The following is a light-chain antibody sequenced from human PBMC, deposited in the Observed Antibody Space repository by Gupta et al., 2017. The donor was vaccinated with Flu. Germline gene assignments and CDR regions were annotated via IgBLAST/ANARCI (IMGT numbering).Light chain of an antibody. J-gene: IGKJ2*01. CDR3: QQYKSTPYT. V-gene: IGKV1-5*03. CDR2: NAS. Sequence: IQLTQSPSTLSASVGDRVTITCRASQSISSWLAWYQQKPGKAPKLLIYNASSLESGVPSRFSGSGSGTEFTLTISRLQPDDFATYYCQQYKSTPYTFGPGTKLEIK. CDR1: QSISSW.